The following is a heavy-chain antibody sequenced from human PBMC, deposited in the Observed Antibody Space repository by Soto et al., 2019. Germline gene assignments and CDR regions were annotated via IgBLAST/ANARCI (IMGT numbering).Heavy chain of an antibody. J-gene: IGHJ5*02. CDR3: AKTPWEKYYSSWCEP. V-gene: IGHV3-30*18. CDR1: GFTFSSYA. Sequence: QVQLVESGGGVVQPGTSLRLSCAASGFTFSSYAVHWVRQAPGEGLEWVAAMSSDGTNKYYADSVNGRFTISRDNSKNPLYLQMNSLRAEDTALYYCAKTPWEKYYSSWCEPWGQGTLVTVSS. CDR2: MSSDGTNK. D-gene: IGHD1-26*01.